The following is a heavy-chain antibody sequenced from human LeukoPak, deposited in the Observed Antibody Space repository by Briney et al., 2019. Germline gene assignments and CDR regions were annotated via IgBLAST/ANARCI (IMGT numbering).Heavy chain of an antibody. CDR2: IYSAGST. D-gene: IGHD6-19*01. CDR1: GFSVSSNY. J-gene: IGHJ4*02. V-gene: IGHV3-53*01. Sequence: PGGSLRLSCAASGFSVSSNYMTWVRQAPGKGLEWVSLIYSAGSTYYADPVKGRFTISRDNSKNTLYLQMNSLRADDTAVYYCATWSYSSGVDYWGQGTLVTVSS. CDR3: ATWSYSSGVDY.